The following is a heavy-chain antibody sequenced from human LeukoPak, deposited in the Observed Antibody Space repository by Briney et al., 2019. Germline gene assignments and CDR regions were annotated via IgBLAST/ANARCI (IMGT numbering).Heavy chain of an antibody. CDR1: GYSISSGYY. J-gene: IGHJ5*02. CDR2: IYHSEST. D-gene: IGHD3-10*01. CDR3: ARGVLLWFGELPDKNWFDP. Sequence: SETLSLTCTVSGYSISSGYYWGWIRQPPGKGLEWIGSIYHSESTYYNPSLKSRVTISVDTSKNQFSLKLSSVTAADTAVYYCARGVLLWFGELPDKNWFDPWGQGTLVTVSS. V-gene: IGHV4-38-2*02.